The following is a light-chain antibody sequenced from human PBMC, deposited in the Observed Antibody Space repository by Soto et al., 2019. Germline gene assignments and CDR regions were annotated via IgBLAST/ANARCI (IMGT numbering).Light chain of an antibody. J-gene: IGKJ2*01. Sequence: EIVLTQSPSTLSLSPGERATLSCRASQSVSSSLAWYQQKPGQAPRLLIYDASNRATGIPARFSGSGSGTAFTLTIISLEPEDFAVYYCQQRSNWPRTFGQGTKLEIK. CDR1: QSVSSS. CDR2: DAS. V-gene: IGKV3-11*01. CDR3: QQRSNWPRT.